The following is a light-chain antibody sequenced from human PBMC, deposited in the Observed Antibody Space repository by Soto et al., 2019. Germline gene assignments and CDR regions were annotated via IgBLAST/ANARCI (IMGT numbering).Light chain of an antibody. Sequence: EIVMTQSPATLSVSPGERVTLSCRASQGISGNLAWYQRKPGQAPRLLIYGASSRATGIPDRFSGSGSGTDFTLTISRLEPEDFAVYYCQQYGSSPHTFGQGTKLEIK. CDR3: QQYGSSPHT. V-gene: IGKV3-20*01. J-gene: IGKJ2*01. CDR2: GAS. CDR1: QGISGN.